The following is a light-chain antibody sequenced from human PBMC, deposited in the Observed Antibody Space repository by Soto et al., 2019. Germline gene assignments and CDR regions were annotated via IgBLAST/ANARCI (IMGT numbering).Light chain of an antibody. CDR3: QQSYSTPWT. J-gene: IGKJ1*01. V-gene: IGKV1-39*01. Sequence: DIQMTQSPSSLSASVGDRVTITCRASQIISTYLNWYQQRPGNAPKLLIYAASSLQSGVPSRFSGSVSGTDFTLIISSLQPEDFATYYWQQSYSTPWTFGQGTKVEI. CDR1: QIISTY. CDR2: AAS.